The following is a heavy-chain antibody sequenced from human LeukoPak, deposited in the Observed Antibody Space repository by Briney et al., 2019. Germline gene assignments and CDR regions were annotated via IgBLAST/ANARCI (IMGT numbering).Heavy chain of an antibody. J-gene: IGHJ5*02. D-gene: IGHD3-3*01. CDR1: GYTFTSYA. CDR3: AREVGVVNWFDP. V-gene: IGHV1-3*01. CDR2: INAGNGNT. Sequence: ASVKVSCKASGYTFTSYAMHWVRQAPGQRLEWMGWINAGNGNTKYSQKFQGRVTITRDTSASTAYMELSSLRSEDTAVYYCAREVGVVNWFDPWGQGTLVTVSS.